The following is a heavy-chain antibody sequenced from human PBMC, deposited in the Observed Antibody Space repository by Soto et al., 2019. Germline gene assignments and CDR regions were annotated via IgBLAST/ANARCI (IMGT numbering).Heavy chain of an antibody. CDR1: GGSISSSNW. J-gene: IGHJ5*02. CDR2: IYHSEST. V-gene: IGHV4-4*02. D-gene: IGHD6-19*01. CDR3: ACRYPPVAGLVGFDP. Sequence: QVQLQESGPGLVKPSGTLSLTCAVSGGSISSSNWWSWVRQPPGKGLEWIGEIYHSESTNYNPSLKSRVTISVDKSKNQFSLKLSSVTAADTAVYYCACRYPPVAGLVGFDPWGQGTLVTVSS.